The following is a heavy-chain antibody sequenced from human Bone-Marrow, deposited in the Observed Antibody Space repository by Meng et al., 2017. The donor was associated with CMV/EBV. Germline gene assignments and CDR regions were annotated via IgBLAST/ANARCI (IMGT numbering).Heavy chain of an antibody. J-gene: IGHJ3*02. CDR3: ARTYSSGYYLKGAFDI. CDR2: IYYSGST. D-gene: IGHD3-22*01. V-gene: IGHV4-31*03. Sequence: SETLSLTCTVSGGSISSGGYYWSWIRQHPGKGLEWIGYIYYSGSTYYNPSLKSRVTISVDTSKNQFSLKLSSVTAADTAVYYCARTYSSGYYLKGAFDIWGQGTMVTVSS. CDR1: GGSISSGGYY.